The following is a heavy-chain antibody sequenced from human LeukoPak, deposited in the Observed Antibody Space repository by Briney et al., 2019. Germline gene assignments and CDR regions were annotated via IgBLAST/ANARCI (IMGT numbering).Heavy chain of an antibody. CDR3: ARRYGDYSGNWFDP. V-gene: IGHV4-4*07. CDR1: GGSISSYY. CDR2: IYTSGST. J-gene: IGHJ5*02. D-gene: IGHD4-17*01. Sequence: SETLSLTCTVSGGSISSYYWSWIRQPAGKGLEWIGRIYTSGSTNYNPSLKSRVTMSVDTSKNQFSLKLSSVTVADTAVYYCARRYGDYSGNWFDPWGQGTLVTVSS.